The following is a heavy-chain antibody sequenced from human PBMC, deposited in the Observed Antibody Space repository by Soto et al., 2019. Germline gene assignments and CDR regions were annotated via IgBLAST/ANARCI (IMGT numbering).Heavy chain of an antibody. V-gene: IGHV3-23*01. CDR3: VKDLYRSSTMPCLDH. J-gene: IGHJ5*02. D-gene: IGHD2-2*01. Sequence: GGSLRLSCKASGFIFNNYGMGWVRQAPWKGLEWVSGISDSGDSTYYADSMRGRFTISRDNSKNTLYLQMNSLRPEDTAMYYCVKDLYRSSTMPCLDHWGQGALVTVSS. CDR2: ISDSGDST. CDR1: GFIFNNYG.